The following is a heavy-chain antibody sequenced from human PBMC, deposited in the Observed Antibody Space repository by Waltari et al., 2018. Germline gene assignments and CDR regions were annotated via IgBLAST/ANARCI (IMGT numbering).Heavy chain of an antibody. V-gene: IGHV1-2*02. CDR2: INPNSGGT. CDR3: ARDSGYDLMFAFDI. CDR1: GYTFTGYY. Sequence: QVQLVQSGAEVKKPGASVKVSCKASGYTFTGYYMHWVRQAPGQGLEWMGWINPNSGGTNYEQKFQGRVTMTRDTSISTAYMELSRLRSDDTAVYYCARDSGYDLMFAFDIWGQGTMVTVSS. D-gene: IGHD5-12*01. J-gene: IGHJ3*02.